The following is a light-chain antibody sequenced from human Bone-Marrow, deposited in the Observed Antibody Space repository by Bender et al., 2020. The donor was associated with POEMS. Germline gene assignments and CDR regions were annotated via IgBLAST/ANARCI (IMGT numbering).Light chain of an antibody. CDR1: NNDVANYNL. Sequence: QSALTQPASVSGSLGQSITISCNKTNNDVANYNLVSWYQQHPGKAPKLMIYEATKRPSGISNRFSGSKSGNTASLTISGLQAEDEADYYCCSYTTTYTWIFGGGTKVTVL. V-gene: IGLV2-23*01. CDR2: EAT. CDR3: CSYTTTYTWI. J-gene: IGLJ2*01.